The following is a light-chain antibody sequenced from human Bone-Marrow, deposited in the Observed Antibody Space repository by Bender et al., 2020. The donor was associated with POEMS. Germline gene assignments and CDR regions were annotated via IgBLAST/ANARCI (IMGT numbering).Light chain of an antibody. J-gene: IGLJ3*02. CDR3: SSYTGSSPL. CDR2: DVN. V-gene: IGLV2-14*03. CDR1: TDDVVAYNS. Sequence: QSALTQPPSVSASPGQSITISCTGTTDDVVAYNSVSWYQQYPGKAPKLIIFDVNNRPSGISSRFSGSKSVNTASLTISGLQAEDEAHYYCSSYTGSSPLFGGGTKLTVL.